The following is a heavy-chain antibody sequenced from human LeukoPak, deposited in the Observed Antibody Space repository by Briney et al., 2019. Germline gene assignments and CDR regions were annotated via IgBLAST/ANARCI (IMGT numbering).Heavy chain of an antibody. CDR3: AREGGYSYGYDY. Sequence: GGSLRLSCAASGFTFSSYSMNWVRQAPGKGLEWVSSISSSSSYIYYADSVKGRFTISRDNARNSLYLQMNSLRAEDTAVYYCAREGGYSYGYDYWGQGTLVTVSS. CDR1: GFTFSSYS. D-gene: IGHD5-18*01. V-gene: IGHV3-21*01. CDR2: ISSSSSYI. J-gene: IGHJ4*02.